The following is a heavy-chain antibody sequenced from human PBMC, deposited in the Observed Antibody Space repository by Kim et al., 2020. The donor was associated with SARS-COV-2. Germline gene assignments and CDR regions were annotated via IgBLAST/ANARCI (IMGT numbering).Heavy chain of an antibody. V-gene: IGHV4-59*13. J-gene: IGHJ4*02. CDR2: IYYSGST. Sequence: SETLSLTCTVSGGSISSYYWSWIRQPPGKGLEWIGYIYYSGSTNYNPSLKSRVTISVDTSKNQFSLKLSSVTAADTAVYYCARVISDFWSGYHLDYWGQGTLVTVSS. D-gene: IGHD3-3*01. CDR3: ARVISDFWSGYHLDY. CDR1: GGSISSYY.